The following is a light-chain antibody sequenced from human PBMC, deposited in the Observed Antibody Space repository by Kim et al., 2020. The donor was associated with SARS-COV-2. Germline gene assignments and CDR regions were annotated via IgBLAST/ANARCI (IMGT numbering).Light chain of an antibody. Sequence: QSALTQPPSASGSPGQSVTISCTGSSSDIGAYKFVSWYQQHPGKAPKLMIYEATKRPSGVPDRFSGSKSGNTASLTVSGLQAEDEADYYCSPHGGNNNPVVFGGGTKLTVL. J-gene: IGLJ2*01. CDR1: SSDIGAYKF. CDR3: SPHGGNNNPVV. CDR2: EAT. V-gene: IGLV2-8*01.